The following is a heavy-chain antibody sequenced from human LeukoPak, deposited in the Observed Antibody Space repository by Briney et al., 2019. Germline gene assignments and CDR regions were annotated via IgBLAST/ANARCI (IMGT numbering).Heavy chain of an antibody. J-gene: IGHJ6*02. CDR3: AKDDTNWARYYCYGMDV. V-gene: IGHV3-7*03. CDR2: IKQDGSNK. D-gene: IGHD7-27*01. CDR1: GFTFSSYS. Sequence: GGSLRLSCAASGFTFSSYSRNWVRQAPGKGLEWVANIKQDGSNKYYVDSVKGRFTISRDNAKNSLYLQMNSLRAEDTALYYCAKDDTNWARYYCYGMDVWGQGTTVTVSS.